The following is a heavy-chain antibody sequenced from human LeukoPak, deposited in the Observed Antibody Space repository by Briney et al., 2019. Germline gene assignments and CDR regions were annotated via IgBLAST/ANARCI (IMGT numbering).Heavy chain of an antibody. CDR3: ARSISIVVVPAAVDY. Sequence: ASVKVSCKASGYTFTSYGISRVRQAPGQGLEWMGWISAYNGNTNYAQKLQGRVTMTTDTSTSTAYMELRSLRSDDTAVYYCARSISIVVVPAAVDYWGQGTLVTVSS. CDR2: ISAYNGNT. CDR1: GYTFTSYG. V-gene: IGHV1-18*01. D-gene: IGHD2-2*01. J-gene: IGHJ4*02.